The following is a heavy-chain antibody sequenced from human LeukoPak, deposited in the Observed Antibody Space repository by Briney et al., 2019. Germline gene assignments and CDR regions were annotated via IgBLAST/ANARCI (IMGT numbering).Heavy chain of an antibody. V-gene: IGHV5-51*01. CDR1: GYSFTRYW. Sequence: PGESLKISRKGPGYSFTRYWIGWVRQMPGKGLESMGIIFPGDSDTRYSPPFQGQVTISADKSITTAYLQWSSLNASDTAMYYCARRWEGTFDIWGQGTMVTVSS. J-gene: IGHJ3*02. CDR3: ARRWEGTFDI. CDR2: IFPGDSDT. D-gene: IGHD1-26*01.